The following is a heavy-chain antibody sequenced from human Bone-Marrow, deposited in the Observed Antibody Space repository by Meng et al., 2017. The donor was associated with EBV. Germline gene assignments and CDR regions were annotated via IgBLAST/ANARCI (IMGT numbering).Heavy chain of an antibody. CDR1: GGSISSSNW. Sequence: QVRLQTSGPGLMKPSGTPYLTCAVSGGSISSSNWWSSVRQPPGKGLEWIGEIYHSGSTNYNPSLKSRVTISVDKSKNQFSLKLSSVTAADTAVYYCVGAHYGDSSGYYYAYWGQGTLVTVSS. CDR2: IYHSGST. CDR3: VGAHYGDSSGYYYAY. D-gene: IGHD3-22*01. J-gene: IGHJ4*02. V-gene: IGHV4-4*02.